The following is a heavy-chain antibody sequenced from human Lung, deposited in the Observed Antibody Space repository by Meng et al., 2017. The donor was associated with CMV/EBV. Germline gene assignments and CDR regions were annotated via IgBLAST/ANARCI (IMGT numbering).Heavy chain of an antibody. D-gene: IGHD1-26*01. J-gene: IGHJ4*02. V-gene: IGHV3-48*01. CDR1: GFTFSSYS. Sequence: ESXKISCAASGFTFSSYSMNWVRQAPGKGLEWLSYISSSRTADYADSVKGRLTISRDNVNKSLYLQINSLRAEDTAVYYCARDYVGASGLDYWGQGTRVTVSS. CDR3: ARDYVGASGLDY. CDR2: ISSSRTA.